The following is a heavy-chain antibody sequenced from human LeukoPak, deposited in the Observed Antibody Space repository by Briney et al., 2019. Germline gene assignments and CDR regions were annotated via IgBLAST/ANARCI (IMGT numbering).Heavy chain of an antibody. CDR3: ARDSHAPDRAVVSCYLDY. CDR1: GFTSSTYW. J-gene: IGHJ4*02. D-gene: IGHD5-18*01. CDR2: INGDGSST. Sequence: PGGSRRLSCAAAGFTSSTYWLHWFRQAPGMGLLWVSRINGDGSSTSYADYVKGRFTISRDNAKNTLYLQMNSLRAEDTAVYYCARDSHAPDRAVVSCYLDYWGQGTLVTVSS. V-gene: IGHV3-74*01.